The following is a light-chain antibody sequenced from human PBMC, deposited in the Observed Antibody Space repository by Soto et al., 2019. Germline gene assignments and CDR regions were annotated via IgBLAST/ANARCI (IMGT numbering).Light chain of an antibody. CDR1: QTISYV. Sequence: DIQMTQSPSTLSASIGDRVTITCRASQTISYVLAWFQQRPGKAPRMLIFNADTLERGVPSRFSGSGSGTEFTLPISSLQHDAFSASYCQQYNNYLTWTFGQGTKVEIK. CDR2: NAD. V-gene: IGKV1-5*01. J-gene: IGKJ1*01. CDR3: QQYNNYLTWT.